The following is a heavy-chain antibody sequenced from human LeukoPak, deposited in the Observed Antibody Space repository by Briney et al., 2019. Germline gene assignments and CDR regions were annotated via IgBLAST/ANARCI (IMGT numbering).Heavy chain of an antibody. CDR2: LTSSSTTT. CDR3: VRGAGPLFDP. V-gene: IGHV3-11*01. CDR1: GFTFSDHY. J-gene: IGHJ5*02. Sequence: PGGSLRLSCAASGFTFSDHYMSWIRQAPGKGLEWLSYLTSSSTTTSYADSVKGRFTVSRDNAKNSLYLQMNGLRADDTAVYYCVRGAGPLFDPWGQGTLVTVSS.